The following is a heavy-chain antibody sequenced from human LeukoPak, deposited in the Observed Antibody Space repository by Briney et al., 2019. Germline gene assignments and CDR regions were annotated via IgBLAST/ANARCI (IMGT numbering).Heavy chain of an antibody. CDR2: IKQDGTDI. CDR1: GFSASDTY. J-gene: IGHJ4*02. Sequence: GGSLRLSCAASGFSASDTYMNWVRQAPGKGLEWVANIKQDGTDIHYLESVRGRFTISRDNTKSSLYLQMNSLRAEDTAVYYCGSGPGWYCDAWGQGTLVTVSS. V-gene: IGHV3-7*03. CDR3: GSGPGWYCDA.